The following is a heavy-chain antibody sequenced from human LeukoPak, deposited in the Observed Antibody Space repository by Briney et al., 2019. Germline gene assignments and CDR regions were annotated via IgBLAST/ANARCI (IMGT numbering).Heavy chain of an antibody. CDR3: ARDDYGDYFDY. D-gene: IGHD4-17*01. CDR2: IHYSGST. J-gene: IGHJ4*02. CDR1: SGSISSYY. V-gene: IGHV4-59*01. Sequence: SETLSLTCTVSSGSISSYYWSWIRQPPGKGLEWIGYIHYSGSTNYNPSLKSRVTISVDTSKNQFSLKLSSVTAADTAVYYCARDDYGDYFDYWGQGTLVTVSS.